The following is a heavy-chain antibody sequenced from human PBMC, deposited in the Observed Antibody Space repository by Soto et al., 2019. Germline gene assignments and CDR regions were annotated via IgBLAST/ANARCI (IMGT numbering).Heavy chain of an antibody. D-gene: IGHD6-19*01. CDR1: GFTFDDYA. CDR2: ISWNSGSI. CDR3: AKDKAGRNYYYGMDV. Sequence: GGSMRLSCAGSGFTFDDYAMHWVRQAPGKGLEWVSGISWNSGSIGYADSVKGRFTISRDNAKNSLYLQMNSLRAEDTALYYCAKDKAGRNYYYGMDVWGQGTTVTVSS. J-gene: IGHJ6*02. V-gene: IGHV3-9*01.